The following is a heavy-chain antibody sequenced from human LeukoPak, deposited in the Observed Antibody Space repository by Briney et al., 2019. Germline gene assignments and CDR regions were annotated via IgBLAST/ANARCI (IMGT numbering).Heavy chain of an antibody. CDR3: ARVFLNKGYYYYYIDV. Sequence: ASVKVSCKASGYTFTSYGISWVRQAPGQGLEWMGWISAYNGNTNYAQKLQGRVTMTTDTSTSTAYMELRSLRSDDTAVYYCARVFLNKGYYYYYIDVWGKGTTVTVSS. CDR2: ISAYNGNT. J-gene: IGHJ6*03. D-gene: IGHD2/OR15-2a*01. CDR1: GYTFTSYG. V-gene: IGHV1-18*01.